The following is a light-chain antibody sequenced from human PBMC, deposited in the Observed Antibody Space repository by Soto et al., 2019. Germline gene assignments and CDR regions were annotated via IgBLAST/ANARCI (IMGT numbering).Light chain of an antibody. CDR1: SGSIASNY. Sequence: NFMLTQPHSVSESPGKTVTISCTRSSGSIASNYVQWYQQRPGSAPTTVIYEDNQRPSGVPERFSGSIDSSSNSASLTISGLKTEDEADYYCQSYDSSNHVVVGGGTKLTVL. CDR3: QSYDSSNHVV. V-gene: IGLV6-57*04. CDR2: EDN. J-gene: IGLJ2*01.